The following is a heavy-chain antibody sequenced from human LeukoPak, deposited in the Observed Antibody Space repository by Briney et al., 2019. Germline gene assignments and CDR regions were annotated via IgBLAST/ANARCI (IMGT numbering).Heavy chain of an antibody. CDR1: GGSISSYY. J-gene: IGHJ4*02. D-gene: IGHD6-13*01. Sequence: SETLSLTCTVSGGSISSYYWSWIRQPPGKGLEWIGYIYYSGSTYYNPSLKSRVTISVDTSKNQFSLKLSSVTAADTAVYYCARGEGSSWYTGRYYFDYWGQGTLVTVSS. CDR3: ARGEGSSWYTGRYYFDY. V-gene: IGHV4-59*12. CDR2: IYYSGST.